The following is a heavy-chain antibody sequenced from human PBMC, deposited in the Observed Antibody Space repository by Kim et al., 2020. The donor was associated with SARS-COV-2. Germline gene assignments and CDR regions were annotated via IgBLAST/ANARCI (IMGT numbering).Heavy chain of an antibody. Sequence: GGSLRLSCAASGFTFSSYGMHWVRQAPGKGLEWVAVIWYDGSNKYYADSVKGRFTISRDNSKNTLYLQMNSLRAEDTAVYYCAKDLDILTGYRSYYYYGMDVWGQGTTVTVSS. CDR2: IWYDGSNK. V-gene: IGHV3-33*06. D-gene: IGHD3-9*01. CDR3: AKDLDILTGYRSYYYYGMDV. CDR1: GFTFSSYG. J-gene: IGHJ6*02.